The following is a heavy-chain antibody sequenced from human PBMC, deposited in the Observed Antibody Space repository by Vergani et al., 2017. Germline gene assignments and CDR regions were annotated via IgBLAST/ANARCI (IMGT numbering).Heavy chain of an antibody. CDR2: FYTGGGT. D-gene: IGHD6-13*01. CDR1: GGSISSGSYY. Sequence: QVQLQESGPGLVRPSQTLSLTCTVSGGSISSGSYYWSWFRQPAGKGLEWIGRFYTGGGTSYNPSLKSRVTISVDTSKNQFSLRLSSVTAAYTAVYYCARDPLYSTTWPFLLLDMDVWGQGTTVTVSS. J-gene: IGHJ6*02. CDR3: ARDPLYSTTWPFLLLDMDV. V-gene: IGHV4-61*02.